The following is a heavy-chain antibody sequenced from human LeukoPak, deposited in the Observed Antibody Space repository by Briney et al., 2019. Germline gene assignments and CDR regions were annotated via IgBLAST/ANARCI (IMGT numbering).Heavy chain of an antibody. CDR2: ISGSGGST. J-gene: IGHJ4*02. CDR3: AKIGDSSSLFDY. V-gene: IGHV3-23*01. CDR1: GFTFNSYA. Sequence: GGSLRLSCAASGFTFNSYAMSWVRQAPGKGLEWVSAISGSGGSTYYADSVKGRFTISRDNSKNTLYLQMNSLRAEDTAVYYCAKIGDSSSLFDYWGQGTLVTVSS. D-gene: IGHD6-6*01.